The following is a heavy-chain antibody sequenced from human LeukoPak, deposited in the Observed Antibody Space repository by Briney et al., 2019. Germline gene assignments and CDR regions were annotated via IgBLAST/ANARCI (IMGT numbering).Heavy chain of an antibody. J-gene: IGHJ4*02. V-gene: IGHV3-48*02. CDR3: ARDAAGLSGSPPLN. CDR1: GFTFSIYS. D-gene: IGHD2-8*01. CDR2: ISSSSTTI. Sequence: GGSLRLSCAASGFTFSIYSMNWVRQAPGKGLEWVSYISSSSTTIYYADSVKGRFTISRDNAKNSLYLQMNSLRDEDTAVYYCARDAAGLSGSPPLNWGQGTLVTVSS.